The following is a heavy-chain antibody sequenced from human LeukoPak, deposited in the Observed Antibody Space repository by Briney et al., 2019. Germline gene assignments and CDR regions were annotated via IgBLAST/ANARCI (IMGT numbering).Heavy chain of an antibody. Sequence: GGSLRLSCAASGFTFSSYWMSWVRQAPGKGLEWVANINKDGSEKYYVDSVKGRFSISRDNAKNSLYLQMNSLRPEDTALYSCAKDYGLGRYYYIDVWGKGTTVTISS. J-gene: IGHJ6*03. CDR2: INKDGSEK. CDR1: GFTFSSYW. V-gene: IGHV3-7*03. D-gene: IGHD3-10*01. CDR3: AKDYGLGRYYYIDV.